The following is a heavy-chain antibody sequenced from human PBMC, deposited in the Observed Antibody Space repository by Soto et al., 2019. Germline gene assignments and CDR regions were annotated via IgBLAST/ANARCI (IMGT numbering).Heavy chain of an antibody. CDR3: ARGPPLITMVRGVIIMVGYYGMDV. V-gene: IGHV4-34*01. D-gene: IGHD3-10*01. J-gene: IGHJ6*02. CDR2: INHSGST. Sequence: QVQLQQWGAGLLKPSETLSLTCAVYGGSFSGYCWSWIRQPPGKGLEWIGEINHSGSTNYNPSLKSRVTISVDTSKNQFSLKLSSVTAADTAVYYCARGPPLITMVRGVIIMVGYYGMDVWGQGTTVTVSS. CDR1: GGSFSGYC.